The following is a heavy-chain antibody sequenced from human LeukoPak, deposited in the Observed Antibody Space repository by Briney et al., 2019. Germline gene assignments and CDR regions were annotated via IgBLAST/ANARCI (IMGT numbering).Heavy chain of an antibody. D-gene: IGHD3-22*01. Sequence: SETLSLTCAVYGGSFSGYYWSWIRQPPGKGLEWIGEINHSESTNYNPSLKSRVTISVDTSKNQFSLKLTSVTDADTAVYYCARAWQEWHYYDSSGYYYLNWFDPWGQGTLVTVSS. CDR2: INHSEST. CDR3: ARAWQEWHYYDSSGYYYLNWFDP. V-gene: IGHV4-34*01. CDR1: GGSFSGYY. J-gene: IGHJ5*02.